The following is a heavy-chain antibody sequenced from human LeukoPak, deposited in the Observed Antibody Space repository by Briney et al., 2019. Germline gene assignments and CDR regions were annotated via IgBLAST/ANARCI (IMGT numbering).Heavy chain of an antibody. CDR3: ARDYEYCGGDCSNRWDAFDI. Sequence: SSVQVSCKPPGGTLSSYATSWVRQAPGQGLEWMGRITPIFGIANYAQKFQGRVTITADKSTSTAYMEMSSLRSQDTYVYYCARDYEYCGGDCSNRWDAFDIWGQGTMVTVSS. D-gene: IGHD2-21*02. CDR2: ITPIFGIA. V-gene: IGHV1-69*04. J-gene: IGHJ3*02. CDR1: GGTLSSYA.